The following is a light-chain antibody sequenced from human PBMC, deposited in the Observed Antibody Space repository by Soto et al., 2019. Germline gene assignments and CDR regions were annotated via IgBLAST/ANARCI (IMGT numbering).Light chain of an antibody. CDR2: AAS. Sequence: DIQMTQSPSSLSASVGDRVTITCRASQSISSYLNWYQQKPGKAPKLLIYAASSLQSGVPSRFSGSGSGTDFTLTISSPQPEDFAAYYCQQSYIVPPTFGQGTRV. CDR3: QQSYIVPPT. V-gene: IGKV1-39*01. J-gene: IGKJ1*01. CDR1: QSISSY.